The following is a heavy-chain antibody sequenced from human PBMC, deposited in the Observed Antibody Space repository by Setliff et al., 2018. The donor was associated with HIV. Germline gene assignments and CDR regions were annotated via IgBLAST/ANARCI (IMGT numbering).Heavy chain of an antibody. D-gene: IGHD3-10*01. Sequence: PSETLSLTCTVSGGSMSSYYWSWIRQPPGKGLEWIGSIYYTGSTDYNPSLMSRVTISLDTPKNHFSLKLNSVIAADTAVYYCARNRVPSSLWGQGTLVTVSS. V-gene: IGHV4-59*01. J-gene: IGHJ4*02. CDR3: ARNRVPSSL. CDR2: IYYTGST. CDR1: GGSMSSYY.